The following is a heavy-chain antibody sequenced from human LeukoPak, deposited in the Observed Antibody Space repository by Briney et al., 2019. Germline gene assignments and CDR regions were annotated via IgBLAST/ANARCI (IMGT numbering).Heavy chain of an antibody. Sequence: WGSLTLSCAASGFSFDDYAMHWGRQAPGQGLEWVSLSSGDGGSTYYADSVKGRFTISRDNSKNSLYLQMNSLGTDDTTLDYCAQDTTNLEVPPPQHWAQGPLVPVPS. CDR3: AQDTTNLEVPPPQH. V-gene: IGHV3-43*02. CDR2: SSGDGGST. D-gene: IGHD1-26*01. CDR1: GFSFDDYA. J-gene: IGHJ1*01.